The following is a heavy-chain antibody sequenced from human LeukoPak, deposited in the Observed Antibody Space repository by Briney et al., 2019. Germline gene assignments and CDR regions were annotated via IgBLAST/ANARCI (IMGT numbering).Heavy chain of an antibody. CDR2: IIPIFGTA. Sequence: ASVKVSCKASGGTFSSYAISWVRQAPGQGLEWMGGIIPIFGTANYAQKFQGRVTITADESTSTAYMELSSLRSGDTAVYYCAREGTFGYSSSSTDYWGQGTLVTVSS. V-gene: IGHV1-69*13. D-gene: IGHD6-6*01. J-gene: IGHJ4*02. CDR3: AREGTFGYSSSSTDY. CDR1: GGTFSSYA.